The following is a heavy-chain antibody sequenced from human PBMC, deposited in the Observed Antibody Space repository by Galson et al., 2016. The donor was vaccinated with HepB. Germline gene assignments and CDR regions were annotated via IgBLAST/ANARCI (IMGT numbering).Heavy chain of an antibody. V-gene: IGHV4-31*03. Sequence: TLSLTCTVSGGSISSGGYYWSWIRQHPGKGLEWIGYIYHLGNTYFNPSLKSRVTMSVDASKNQFSLTLRSVTAADTAVYYCARGGRKGLWGYYFDYWGQGTLVPVSS. D-gene: IGHD5-18*01. CDR1: GGSISSGGYY. CDR3: ARGGRKGLWGYYFDY. CDR2: IYHLGNT. J-gene: IGHJ4*02.